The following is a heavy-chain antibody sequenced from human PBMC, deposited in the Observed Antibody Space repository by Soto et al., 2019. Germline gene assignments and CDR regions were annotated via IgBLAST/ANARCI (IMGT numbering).Heavy chain of an antibody. D-gene: IGHD7-27*01. J-gene: IGHJ6*02. CDR3: AKDLLGPGRAYGMDV. Sequence: QVQLVESGGGVVQPGRSLRLSCAASRFTFSSYGMHWVRQAPGKGLEWVAVISYDGSNKYYADSVKGRFTISRDNSKNTLYLQMNSLRAEDTAVYYCAKDLLGPGRAYGMDVWGQGTTGTVSS. V-gene: IGHV3-30*18. CDR2: ISYDGSNK. CDR1: RFTFSSYG.